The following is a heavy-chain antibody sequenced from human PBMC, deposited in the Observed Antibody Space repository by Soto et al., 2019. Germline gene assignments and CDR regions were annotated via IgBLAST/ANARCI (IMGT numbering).Heavy chain of an antibody. CDR3: ARDQSFGESRGAFAI. D-gene: IGHD3-10*01. V-gene: IGHV1-69*13. Sequence: SVKVSCKASGGTFSSYAISWVRQAPGQGLEWMGGIIPIFGTANYAQKFQGRVTITADESTSTAYMELSSLRSGDTAVYYCARDQSFGESRGAFAIWGQGTRVTVSS. CDR2: IIPIFGTA. J-gene: IGHJ3*02. CDR1: GGTFSSYA.